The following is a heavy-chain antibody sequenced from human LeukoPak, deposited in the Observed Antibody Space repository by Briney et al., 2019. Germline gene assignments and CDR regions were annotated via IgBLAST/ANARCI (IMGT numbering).Heavy chain of an antibody. D-gene: IGHD3-3*01. Sequence: ASVKVSCKASGYTFSGYSMHWVRQAPGQGLEWMGWLNPNSGGTNFAQKFRGRVTLTSDTSITTAYMELQRLRSDDTAVYYCARRRFLEGLSVNDAFDIWGQGTMVTVSS. CDR3: ARRRFLEGLSVNDAFDI. CDR1: GYTFSGYS. J-gene: IGHJ3*02. V-gene: IGHV1-2*02. CDR2: LNPNSGGT.